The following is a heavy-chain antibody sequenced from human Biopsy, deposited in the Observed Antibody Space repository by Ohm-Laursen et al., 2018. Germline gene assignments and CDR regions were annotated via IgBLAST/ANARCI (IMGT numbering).Heavy chain of an antibody. J-gene: IGHJ5*02. CDR3: ARHPTGFWFDP. CDR1: GGSVSSNVAY. V-gene: IGHV4-39*01. CDR2: IFYSGIT. Sequence: TLSLTCPVSGGSVSSNVAYWAWIRQPPGKGLESIGSIFYSGITYYNPSLQSRVTMSVDTPKNQSSLNLTSVTAADTAVYYCARHPTGFWFDPWGQGTLVIVSS.